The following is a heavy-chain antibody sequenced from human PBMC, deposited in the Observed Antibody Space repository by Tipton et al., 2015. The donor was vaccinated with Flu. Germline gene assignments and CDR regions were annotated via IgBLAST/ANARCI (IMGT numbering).Heavy chain of an antibody. J-gene: IGHJ3*02. CDR1: GDSVSSNSAA. CDR2: TYYRSQWTN. D-gene: IGHD2/OR15-2a*01. Sequence: GLVKPSQTLSLTCAISGDSVSSNSAAWNWIRQSPSRGLEWLGKTYYRSQWTNDYAVSIRHRITINPDTSKNQFSLQFISVTPEDTAVYYCARSRYYGAFDIWAKGQWSPSLQ. V-gene: IGHV6-1*01. CDR3: ARSRYYGAFDI.